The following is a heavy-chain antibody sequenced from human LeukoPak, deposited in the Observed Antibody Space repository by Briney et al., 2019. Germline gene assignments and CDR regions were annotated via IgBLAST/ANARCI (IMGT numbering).Heavy chain of an antibody. CDR2: ISGSGGST. D-gene: IGHD4-17*01. CDR3: AERGGYGDYLFDY. V-gene: IGHV3-23*01. J-gene: IGHJ4*02. Sequence: PGGSLRLSCAASGFTFSSYAMSWVRQAPGKGLEWVSAISGSGGSTYYADSVKGRFTISRDNSKNTLYLQMNSLRAEDTAVYYCAERGGYGDYLFDYWGQGTLVTVSS. CDR1: GFTFSSYA.